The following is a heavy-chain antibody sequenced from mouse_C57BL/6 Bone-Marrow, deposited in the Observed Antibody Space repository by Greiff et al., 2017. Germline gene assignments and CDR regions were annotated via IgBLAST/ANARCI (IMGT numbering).Heavy chain of an antibody. CDR2: IDPENGAT. Sequence: EVQLQQSGAELVRPGASVKLSCTASGFNIKDDYMHWVKQRPEQGLEWIGWIDPENGATEYASKFQGKATITADTSSNTAYLQLSSLTSEDTAVYYWTSYGFAYWGQGTLVTVSA. V-gene: IGHV14-4*01. J-gene: IGHJ3*01. CDR1: GFNIKDDY. CDR3: TSYGFAY.